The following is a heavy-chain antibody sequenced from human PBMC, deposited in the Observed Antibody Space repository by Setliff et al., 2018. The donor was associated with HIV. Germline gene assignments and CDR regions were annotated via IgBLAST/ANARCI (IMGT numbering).Heavy chain of an antibody. Sequence: LSCAASGFTFNSYEMNWVRQAPGRGLEWISYISASGRTIYYADSVKGRFTISRDNAKNSLYLQMNSLRAEDTAVYYCARDQRVLRYFDWSNNALDFWGQGTLVTVSS. CDR2: ISASGRTI. CDR1: GFTFNSYE. J-gene: IGHJ4*02. D-gene: IGHD3-9*01. CDR3: ARDQRVLRYFDWSNNALDF. V-gene: IGHV3-48*03.